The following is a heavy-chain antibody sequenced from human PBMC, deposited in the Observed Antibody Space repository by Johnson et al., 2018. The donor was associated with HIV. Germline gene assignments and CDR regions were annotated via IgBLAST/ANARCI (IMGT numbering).Heavy chain of an antibody. J-gene: IGHJ3*02. CDR2: IKQDGSEK. Sequence: VQLVESGGGVVQPGRSLRLSCAASGFTFSSYWMSWVRQAPGKGLEWVANIKQDGSEKYYVDSVKGRFTISRDNAKNSLYLQMNSLRVDDTGLYYCVGRSRYDECGSDDGAFDIWGQGTMVTVSS. D-gene: IGHD3-3*01. CDR1: GFTFSSYW. V-gene: IGHV3-7*04. CDR3: VGRSRYDECGSDDGAFDI.